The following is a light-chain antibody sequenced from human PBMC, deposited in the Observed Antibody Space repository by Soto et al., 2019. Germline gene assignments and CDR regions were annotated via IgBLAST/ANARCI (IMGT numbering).Light chain of an antibody. CDR1: SGSVSTNYY. Sequence: QTVVTQEPSFSVSPGRTVTLTCGLSSGSVSTNYYPSWYQQTPGQAPRTLIYSTNTRSSGVPDRFSGSILGSKAALTITGAQANDECDYYCALYMGSGIWVIGGGTQLTVL. J-gene: IGLJ3*02. V-gene: IGLV8-61*01. CDR2: STN. CDR3: ALYMGSGIWV.